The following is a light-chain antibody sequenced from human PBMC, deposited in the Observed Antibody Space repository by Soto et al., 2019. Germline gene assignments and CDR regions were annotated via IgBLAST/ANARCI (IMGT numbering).Light chain of an antibody. Sequence: EIVLTQSPGTLSLSPGERATLSCRASQSVSSSYLAWYQQKPGQAPGLLIYGASSRATGIPDRFSGSGSGTDFTLTISRLEPEDFAVYYCQQYGSSPTFGPGTKLEIK. J-gene: IGKJ2*01. CDR2: GAS. CDR3: QQYGSSPT. V-gene: IGKV3-20*01. CDR1: QSVSSSY.